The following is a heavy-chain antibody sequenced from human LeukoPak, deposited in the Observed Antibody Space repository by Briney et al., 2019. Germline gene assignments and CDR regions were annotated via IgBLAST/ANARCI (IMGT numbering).Heavy chain of an antibody. V-gene: IGHV3-23*01. CDR3: AKTTTGYSSGRYPAWPIDY. D-gene: IGHD6-19*01. Sequence: GGSLRLSCAASGFTFGSYAMYWVRQAPGKGLEWVSGIFGSGGSAHYANSVKGRFTISRDNSKNTVYLQMDSLRAEDTAIYYCAKTTTGYSSGRYPAWPIDYWGQGTLVTVSS. J-gene: IGHJ4*02. CDR1: GFTFGSYA. CDR2: IFGSGGSA.